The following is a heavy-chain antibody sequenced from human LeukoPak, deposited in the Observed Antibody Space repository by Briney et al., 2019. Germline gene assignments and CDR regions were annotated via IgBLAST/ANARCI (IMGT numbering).Heavy chain of an antibody. CDR3: ARGSGWYGDYCDY. Sequence: PSETLSLTCTVSGGSISCGGYYWSWIRQHPGKGLEWLGCIYYGGSTYDNPALKRRVTISVDTSKNQFPLKLSSVTAADTAVYYCARGSGWYGDYCDYWGRGTLVSVS. J-gene: IGHJ4*02. V-gene: IGHV4-31*03. D-gene: IGHD6-19*01. CDR2: IYYGGST. CDR1: GGSISCGGYY.